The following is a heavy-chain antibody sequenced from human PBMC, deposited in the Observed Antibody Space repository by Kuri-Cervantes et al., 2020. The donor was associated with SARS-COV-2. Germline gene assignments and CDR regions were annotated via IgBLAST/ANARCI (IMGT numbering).Heavy chain of an antibody. CDR3: ASSVWIPKYYYYYGMDV. J-gene: IGHJ6*02. CDR1: GFTFSSYG. D-gene: IGHD2-15*01. Sequence: GESLKISCAASGFTFSSYGMHWVRQAPGKGLEWVAFIRYDGSNKYYADSVKGRFTISRDNSKNTLYLQMNSLRADDTAVYYCASSVWIPKYYYYYGMDVWGQGTTVTVSS. CDR2: IRYDGSNK. V-gene: IGHV3-30*02.